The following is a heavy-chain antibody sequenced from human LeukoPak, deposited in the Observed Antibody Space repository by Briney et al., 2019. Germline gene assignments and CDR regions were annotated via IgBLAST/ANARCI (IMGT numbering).Heavy chain of an antibody. J-gene: IGHJ4*02. CDR1: GGSISSYY. D-gene: IGHD1-1*01. V-gene: IGHV4-59*01. CDR3: ARRHTTAVYFDY. Sequence: SETLSLTCTVSGGSISSYYWSWIRQPPGKGLEWIGYIYYSGSTKYNPSLKSRVTISVDTSKNQFSLRLSSVTAADTAVYFCARRHTTAVYFDYWGQGTLVTVSS. CDR2: IYYSGST.